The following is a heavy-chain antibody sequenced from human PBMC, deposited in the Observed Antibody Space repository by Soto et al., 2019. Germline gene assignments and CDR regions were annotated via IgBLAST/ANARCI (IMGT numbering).Heavy chain of an antibody. Sequence: PGGSLRLSCAASGFTFSSYAMSWVRPAPCKGLEWVSAISGSGGSTYYKDSVKGRFTISRDNSKNTLYLQMNSLRAEDTAVYYCASLGAGTAAAGTTLRYYYGMDVWGQGTTVTVSS. CDR1: GFTFSSYA. CDR3: ASLGAGTAAAGTTLRYYYGMDV. D-gene: IGHD6-13*01. CDR2: ISGSGGST. V-gene: IGHV3-23*01. J-gene: IGHJ6*02.